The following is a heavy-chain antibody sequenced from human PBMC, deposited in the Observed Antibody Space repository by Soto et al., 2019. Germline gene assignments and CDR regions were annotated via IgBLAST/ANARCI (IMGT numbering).Heavy chain of an antibody. Sequence: GGSLRLSCEGSGFSFRSYEMNWVRQAPGKGLEWISYINSGNLIHYADSVKGRFTISRDNAKNSLSLQMNSLRAEDTAVYFCARDNRGTFDYWGQGALVTVSS. CDR1: GFSFRSYE. J-gene: IGHJ4*02. CDR2: INSGNLI. CDR3: ARDNRGTFDY. D-gene: IGHD7-27*01. V-gene: IGHV3-48*03.